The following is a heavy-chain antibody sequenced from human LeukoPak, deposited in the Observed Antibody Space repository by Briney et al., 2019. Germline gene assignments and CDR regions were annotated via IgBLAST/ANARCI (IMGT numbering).Heavy chain of an antibody. CDR1: GYTFTAYY. V-gene: IGHV1-2*02. J-gene: IGHJ6*03. CDR3: ARQGSSWYGEVYYYYMDV. Sequence: VASVQVSCKASGYTFTAYYMHWVRQAPGQGLEWMGWINPNSGNTGYAQKFQGRVTMTRDTSISTAYMELSRLRSDDTAVYYCARQGSSWYGEVYYYYMDVWGKGTTVTISS. CDR2: INPNSGNT. D-gene: IGHD6-13*01.